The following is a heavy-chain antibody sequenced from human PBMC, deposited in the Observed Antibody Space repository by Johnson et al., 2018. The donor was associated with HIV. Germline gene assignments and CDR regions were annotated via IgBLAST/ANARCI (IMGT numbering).Heavy chain of an antibody. Sequence: QMQLVESGGGLVKPGGSLRLSCAASGFTFSDYYMSWIRQAPGKGLEWVSYISSSGNTIFYADSVKGLFTISRDNAKNSLFLQMNSLRAEDTAVYYCSGGFYYGSGSYHGAFDIWGQGTMVTVSS. CDR3: SGGFYYGSGSYHGAFDI. CDR1: GFTFSDYY. J-gene: IGHJ3*02. V-gene: IGHV3-11*04. D-gene: IGHD3-10*01. CDR2: ISSSGNTI.